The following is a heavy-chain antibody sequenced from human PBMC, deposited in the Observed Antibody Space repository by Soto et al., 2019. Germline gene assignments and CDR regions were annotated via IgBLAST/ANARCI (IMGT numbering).Heavy chain of an antibody. CDR3: ARGHYDFWSGYFATIDY. J-gene: IGHJ4*02. CDR2: MHNSGST. Sequence: SETLSLTCTVSGGSISSDYWSWIRQPPGKGLEWIGYMHNSGSTKYNPSLKSRVTISADTSKNQFSLKLSSVTAADSAVYYCARGHYDFWSGYFATIDYWGQGTLVTVSS. D-gene: IGHD3-3*01. V-gene: IGHV4-59*08. CDR1: GGSISSDY.